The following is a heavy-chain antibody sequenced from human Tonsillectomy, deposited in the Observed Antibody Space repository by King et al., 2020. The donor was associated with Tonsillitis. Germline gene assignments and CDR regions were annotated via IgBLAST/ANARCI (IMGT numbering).Heavy chain of an antibody. CDR3: AREGTAMEFDY. CDR1: GFTFSSYG. D-gene: IGHD5-18*01. J-gene: IGHJ4*02. V-gene: IGHV3-33*01. CDR2: IWYEGINK. Sequence: VQLVESGGGVVQPGRSLRLSCAASGFTFSSYGRHWVRQAPGKGLEWVAVIWYEGINKYYTDSLKGRFTISRDNSKNTLYLQMNSLRAEDTAVYYCAREGTAMEFDYWGQGTLVTVSS.